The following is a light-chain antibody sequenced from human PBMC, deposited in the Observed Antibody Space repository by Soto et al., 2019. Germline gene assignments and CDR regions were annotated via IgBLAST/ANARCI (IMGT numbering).Light chain of an antibody. CDR2: GAS. Sequence: EIVMTQSPATLSVSPGERATLSCRASQGVKTNLAWYQQKPGQAPRLLIYGASTRATGIPARFSGSGSGTDFTLTISRLEPEDFAVYYCQQYGSSGTFGQGTKVDIK. CDR3: QQYGSSGT. V-gene: IGKV3-15*01. J-gene: IGKJ1*01. CDR1: QGVKTN.